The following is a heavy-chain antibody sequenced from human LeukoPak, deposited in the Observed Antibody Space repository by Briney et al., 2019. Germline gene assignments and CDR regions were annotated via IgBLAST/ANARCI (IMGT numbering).Heavy chain of an antibody. Sequence: GGSLRLSCAASGFTFSTYNMNWVRQAPGKGLEWVGRIESKIDGGRADYAAAVKGRFTISRDDSKNILFLHMNGLNTEDTAVYYCTTVSPYGDYLYYFDFWGLGTLVTVSS. CDR2: IESKIDGGRA. J-gene: IGHJ4*02. CDR3: TTVSPYGDYLYYFDF. D-gene: IGHD4-17*01. CDR1: GFTFSTYN. V-gene: IGHV3-15*04.